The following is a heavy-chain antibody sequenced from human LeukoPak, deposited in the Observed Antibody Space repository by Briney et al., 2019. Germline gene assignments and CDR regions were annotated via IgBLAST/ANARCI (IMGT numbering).Heavy chain of an antibody. V-gene: IGHV4-4*07. CDR2: IYISGST. Sequence: SETLSLTCTVSGASISTYYWNWIRQPAGKGLEWIGRIYISGSTDYNPSLKSRVTMSVDASKNQFSLRLDSVTAADTAVYYCARDPDSIYWFDSWGQGPLVSVSS. D-gene: IGHD2-15*01. CDR1: GASISTYY. J-gene: IGHJ5*01. CDR3: ARDPDSIYWFDS.